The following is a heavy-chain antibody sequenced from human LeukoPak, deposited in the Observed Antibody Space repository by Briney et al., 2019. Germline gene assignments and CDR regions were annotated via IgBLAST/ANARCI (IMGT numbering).Heavy chain of an antibody. Sequence: PSETLSLTCAVYGGSFSGYYWSWIRQPPGKGLEWIGEINHSGSTNYNPSLKSRVTISVDTSKNQFSLKLSSVTAADTAVYYCASPTSGPYYYDSSGYPGSFDYWGQGTLVTVSS. J-gene: IGHJ4*02. D-gene: IGHD3-22*01. CDR3: ASPTSGPYYYDSSGYPGSFDY. CDR2: INHSGST. V-gene: IGHV4-34*01. CDR1: GGSFSGYY.